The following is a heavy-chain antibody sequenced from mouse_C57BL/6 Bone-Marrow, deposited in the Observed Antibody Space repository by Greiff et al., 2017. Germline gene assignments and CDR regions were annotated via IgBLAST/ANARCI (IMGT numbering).Heavy chain of an antibody. CDR3: TRPLYEYDEGFAY. J-gene: IGHJ3*01. V-gene: IGHV6-6*01. D-gene: IGHD2-4*01. CDR1: GFTFSDAW. CDR2: IRNKANNHAT. Sequence: EVQGVESGGGLVQPGGSMKLSCAASGFTFSDAWMDWVRQSPEKGLEWVAEIRNKANNHATYYAESVKGRFTISRDDSKSSVYLQMNSLRAEDTGIYYCTRPLYEYDEGFAYWGQGTLVTVSA.